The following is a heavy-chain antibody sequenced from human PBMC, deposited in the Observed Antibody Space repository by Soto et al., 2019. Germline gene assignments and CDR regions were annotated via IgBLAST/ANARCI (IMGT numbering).Heavy chain of an antibody. D-gene: IGHD3-3*01. CDR2: IYHSGST. CDR3: AMMFFGEVTKPYSYYYMAV. CDR1: SGSISSSNW. V-gene: IGHV4-4*02. Sequence: SETLSLTCAVSSGSISSSNWWSWVRQPPGKGLEWIGEIYHSGSTNYNPSLKSRVTISVDKSKNQFSLKLSSVTAADTAVYYCAMMFFGEVTKPYSYYYMAVWGKGTTVTVSS. J-gene: IGHJ6*03.